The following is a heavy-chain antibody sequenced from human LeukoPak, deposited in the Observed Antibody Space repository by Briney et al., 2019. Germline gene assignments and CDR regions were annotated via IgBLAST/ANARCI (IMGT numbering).Heavy chain of an antibody. V-gene: IGHV3-30*02. J-gene: IGHJ3*02. D-gene: IGHD6-19*01. CDR2: IRYDGSNK. CDR1: GFTFSSYG. Sequence: PGGSLRLSCAASGFTFSSYGMHWVRQAPGKGLEWVAFIRYDGSNKYYADSVKGRFTISRDNAKNSLYLQMNSLRAEDTAVYYCATPPGYTSDVFDFFDIGGQGKRAPVFS. CDR3: ATPPGYTSDVFDFFDI.